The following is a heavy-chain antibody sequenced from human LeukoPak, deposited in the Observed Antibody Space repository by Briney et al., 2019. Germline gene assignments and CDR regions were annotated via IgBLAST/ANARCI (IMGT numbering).Heavy chain of an antibody. CDR1: GFTFTSYA. D-gene: IGHD6-6*01. J-gene: IGHJ4*02. Sequence: GGSLRLSCAASGFTFTSYAMSWVRQAPGKGLEWVSGFSAGGGSTYYADSVKGRFTISRDNSKNTIYLQMNSLRADNTAVYFCAKGASSSPRSPRDYWGQGTLVTVSS. CDR2: FSAGGGST. CDR3: AKGASSSPRSPRDY. V-gene: IGHV3-23*01.